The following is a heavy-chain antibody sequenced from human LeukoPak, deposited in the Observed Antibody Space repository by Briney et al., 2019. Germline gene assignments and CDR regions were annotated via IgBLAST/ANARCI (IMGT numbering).Heavy chain of an antibody. Sequence: GGSLRLSCAASGFTFSNYDMHWVRQAPGKGLEWVAVISYDGSNKYYADSVKGRFTISRDNSKNTLFLQMNSLRAGDTAVYYCAKDSIPGIYYFDYWGQGTLVTVSS. CDR2: ISYDGSNK. D-gene: IGHD3-10*01. CDR3: AKDSIPGIYYFDY. CDR1: GFTFSNYD. J-gene: IGHJ4*02. V-gene: IGHV3-30*18.